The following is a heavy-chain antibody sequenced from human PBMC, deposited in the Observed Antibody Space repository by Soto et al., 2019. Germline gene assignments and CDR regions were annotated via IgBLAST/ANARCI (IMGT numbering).Heavy chain of an antibody. D-gene: IGHD3-22*01. V-gene: IGHV1-69*13. J-gene: IGHJ3*02. CDR3: ARPRTYYYDSSGPHDAFDI. Sequence: GASVKVSCKASGGTFSSYAISWVRQAPGQGLEWMGGIIPIFGTANYAQKFQGRVTITADESTSTAYMELSSLRSEDTAVYYCARPRTYYYDSSGPHDAFDIWGQGTMVTVSS. CDR2: IIPIFGTA. CDR1: GGTFSSYA.